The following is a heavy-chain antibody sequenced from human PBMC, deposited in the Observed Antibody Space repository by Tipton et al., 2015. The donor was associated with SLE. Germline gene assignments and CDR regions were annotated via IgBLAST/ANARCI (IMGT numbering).Heavy chain of an antibody. CDR1: GGSINNYY. J-gene: IGHJ4*02. D-gene: IGHD6-6*01. V-gene: IGHV4-59*12. CDR3: ARGIVAAFFY. CDR2: ISDSGST. Sequence: TLSLTCTVSGGSINNYYWSWIRQPPGKGLDWIGYISDSGSTNYNPSLKSRVTISVDKSKSQFSLRLNSVTAADTAVYYCARGIVAAFFYWGQGTLVTVSS.